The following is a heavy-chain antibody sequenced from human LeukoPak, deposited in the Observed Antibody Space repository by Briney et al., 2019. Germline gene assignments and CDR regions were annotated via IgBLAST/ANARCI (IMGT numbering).Heavy chain of an antibody. CDR1: GGSISSGGYS. CDR2: IYHSGST. J-gene: IGHJ4*02. Sequence: PSETLSLTCAVSGGSISSGGYSWSWIRQPPGKGLEWIGYIYHSGSTYYNPSLKSRVTISVDRSKNQFSLKLSSVTAADTAVYYCARGGAYYYDSSGYYYFDYWGQGTLVTVSS. D-gene: IGHD3-22*01. CDR3: ARGGAYYYDSSGYYYFDY. V-gene: IGHV4-30-2*01.